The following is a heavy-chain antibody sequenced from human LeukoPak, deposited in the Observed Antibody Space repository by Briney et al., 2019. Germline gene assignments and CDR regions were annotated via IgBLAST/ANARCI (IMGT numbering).Heavy chain of an antibody. V-gene: IGHV3-NL1*01. J-gene: IGHJ3*02. CDR2: IYSGGNT. CDR3: AHLYGSGSYYGAFDI. D-gene: IGHD3-10*01. Sequence: GGSLRLSCAASGFTFSSYGMHWVRQAPGKGLEWVSVIYSGGNTYYADSVKGRFTISRDNSKNTLYLQMNSLRAEDTAVYYCAHLYGSGSYYGAFDIWGQGTMVTVSS. CDR1: GFTFSSYG.